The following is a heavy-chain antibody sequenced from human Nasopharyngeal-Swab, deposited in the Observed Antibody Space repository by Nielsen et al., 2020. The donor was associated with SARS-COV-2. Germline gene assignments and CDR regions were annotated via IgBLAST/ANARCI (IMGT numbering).Heavy chain of an antibody. J-gene: IGHJ6*02. D-gene: IGHD5-18*01. CDR2: IYTSGNT. CDR3: ARESRGYSYGEYNYYGMDV. CDR1: GGSISSYY. Sequence: SATLSLTSTVSGGSISSYYWSWIRQPAGKGLEWIGRIYTSGNTNYNPSPKSRVTMSVDTSKNQLSLKLSSVTAADTAVYYCARESRGYSYGEYNYYGMDVWGQGTTVNVSS. V-gene: IGHV4-4*07.